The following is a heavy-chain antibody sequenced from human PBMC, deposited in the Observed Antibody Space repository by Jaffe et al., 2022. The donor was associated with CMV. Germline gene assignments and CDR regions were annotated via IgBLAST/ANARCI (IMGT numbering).Heavy chain of an antibody. Sequence: EVQLVESGGGLIQPGGSLRLSCAASGFTVSSNYMSWVRQAPGKGLEWVSVIYSGGSTYYADSVKGRFTISRDNSKNTLYLQMNSLRAEDTAVYYCARDRRYYDILTGYYNYGMDVWGQGTTVTVSS. CDR3: ARDRRYYDILTGYYNYGMDV. CDR2: IYSGGST. J-gene: IGHJ6*02. CDR1: GFTVSSNY. D-gene: IGHD3-9*01. V-gene: IGHV3-53*01.